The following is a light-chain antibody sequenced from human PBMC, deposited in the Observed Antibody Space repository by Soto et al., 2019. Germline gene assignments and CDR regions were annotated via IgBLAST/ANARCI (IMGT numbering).Light chain of an antibody. J-gene: IGKJ1*01. V-gene: IGKV3-20*01. CDR3: QQSYTTPQSWT. CDR1: QSVSGNY. CDR2: GVS. Sequence: EIVLTQSPGKMSLSPWATATISSRASQSVSGNYLSWYQQKPGQAPRILIYGVSGRATGIPDRFSGSGSGTDFALTISSLQPEDFATYFCQQSYTTPQSWTVGKGTKVDNK.